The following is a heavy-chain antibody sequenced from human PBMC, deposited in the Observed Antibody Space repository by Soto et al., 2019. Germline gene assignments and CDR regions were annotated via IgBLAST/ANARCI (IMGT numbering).Heavy chain of an antibody. D-gene: IGHD3-16*01. Sequence: ASVKVSCKASGYTFTSYGISWVRQAPGQGLEWMGWISAYNGNTNYAQKLQGRVTMTTDTSTSTAYMELRSLRSDDTAVYYCVSARIPMITFGAAPGYYCDNWGQGTLVTVSS. J-gene: IGHJ4*02. CDR3: VSARIPMITFGAAPGYYCDN. CDR2: ISAYNGNT. CDR1: GYTFTSYG. V-gene: IGHV1-18*04.